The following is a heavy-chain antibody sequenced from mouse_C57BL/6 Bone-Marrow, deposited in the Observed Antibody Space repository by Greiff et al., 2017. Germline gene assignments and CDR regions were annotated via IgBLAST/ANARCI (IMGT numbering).Heavy chain of an antibody. V-gene: IGHV2-2*01. CDR1: GFALTSYG. D-gene: IGHD1-1*01. J-gene: IGHJ3*01. CDR3: SINAGYYGSAWFAY. CDR2: IWSGGST. Sequence: VQGVESGPGLVQPSPSLSITCTVSGFALTSYGVHWVSQSPGKGLEWLGVIWSGGSTDYNAAFISRLGISKDNSKSQVFSKMNSLHADDTAIYYCSINAGYYGSAWFAYWGQGTPVTVSA.